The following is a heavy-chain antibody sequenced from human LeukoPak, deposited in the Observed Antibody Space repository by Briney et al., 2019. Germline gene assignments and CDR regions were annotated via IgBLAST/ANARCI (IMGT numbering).Heavy chain of an antibody. V-gene: IGHV4-39*01. CDR1: GGSISSYY. J-gene: IGHJ4*02. CDR3: ASAVLGCSGGSCYSVFGY. D-gene: IGHD2-15*01. CDR2: IYYSGST. Sequence: SETLSLTCTVSGGSISSYYWGWIRQPPGKGLEWIGSIYYSGSTYYNPSLKSRVTISVDTSKNQFSLKLSSVTAADTAVYYCASAVLGCSGGSCYSVFGYWGQGTLVTVSS.